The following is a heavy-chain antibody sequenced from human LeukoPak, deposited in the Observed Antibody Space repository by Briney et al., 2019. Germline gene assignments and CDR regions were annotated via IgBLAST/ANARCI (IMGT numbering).Heavy chain of an antibody. D-gene: IGHD6-19*01. V-gene: IGHV3-23*01. CDR3: AKAAGGLVY. Sequence: GGSLRLSCAASGFSFSSSAMSWVRQAPGKGLEWVSAINDSGDSTYYADSEKGRFTVSRDNSKNTLYLQMNGLRAEDTAVYYCAKAAGGLVYWGQGTLVIISS. CDR2: INDSGDST. J-gene: IGHJ4*02. CDR1: GFSFSSSA.